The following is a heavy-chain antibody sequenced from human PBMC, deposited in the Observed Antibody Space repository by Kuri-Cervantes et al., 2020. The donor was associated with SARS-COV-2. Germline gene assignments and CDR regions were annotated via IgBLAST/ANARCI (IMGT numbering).Heavy chain of an antibody. D-gene: IGHD4-17*01. V-gene: IGHV4-38-2*01. CDR3: AKAAVTTLDTSHFDL. CDR2: IYHSGST. Sequence: ESLKISCAVSGYSISSGYYWGWIRQPPGKGLEWIGSIYHSGSTNYNPSLKSRVTISVDTSKNQFSLKLSSVTAADTAVYYCAKAAVTTLDTSHFDLWGRGTLVTVSS. CDR1: GYSISSGYY. J-gene: IGHJ2*01.